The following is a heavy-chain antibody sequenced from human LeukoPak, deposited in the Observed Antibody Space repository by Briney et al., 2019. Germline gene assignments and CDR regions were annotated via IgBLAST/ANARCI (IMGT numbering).Heavy chain of an antibody. V-gene: IGHV3-11*04. CDR2: ISSSGSTI. CDR3: ARGGYCSGGSCYYYYYYMDV. Sequence: KPGGSLRLSCAASGFTFSDYYMSWIRQAPGKGLEWVSYISSSGSTIYYADSVKGRFTISRDNAKNSLYLQMNSLRAEDTAVYYCARGGYCSGGSCYYYYYYMDVWGKGTTVTVSS. J-gene: IGHJ6*03. D-gene: IGHD2-15*01. CDR1: GFTFSDYY.